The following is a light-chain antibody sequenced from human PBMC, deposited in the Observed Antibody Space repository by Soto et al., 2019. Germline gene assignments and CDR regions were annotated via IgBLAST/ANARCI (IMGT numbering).Light chain of an antibody. CDR3: QQRSYWTPGRFT. J-gene: IGKJ3*01. Sequence: EIVLTQSPATLSLSPGERATLSCRASQSVSSYLAWYQQKPGQAPRLLIYDASNRATGIPARFSGSGSGTDLTLTISSLEPEGVGIYYCQQRSYWTPGRFTFGPGTKVDIK. CDR2: DAS. CDR1: QSVSSY. V-gene: IGKV3-11*01.